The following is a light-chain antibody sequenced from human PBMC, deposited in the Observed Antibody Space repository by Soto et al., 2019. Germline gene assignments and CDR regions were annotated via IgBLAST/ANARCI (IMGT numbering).Light chain of an antibody. J-gene: IGKJ1*01. V-gene: IGKV1-5*03. CDR3: QHYNSYSEA. Sequence: DIHMTQPPSTLSASVGDRVTITCRASQSISSWLAWYQQKPGKAPKLLIYKASTLKSGVPSRFSGSGSGTEFTLTISSLQPDDFATYYCQHYNSYSEAFGQGTKVDI. CDR1: QSISSW. CDR2: KAS.